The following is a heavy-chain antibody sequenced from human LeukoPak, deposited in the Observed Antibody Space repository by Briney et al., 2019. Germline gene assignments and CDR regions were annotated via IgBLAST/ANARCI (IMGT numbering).Heavy chain of an antibody. J-gene: IGHJ4*02. V-gene: IGHV3-21*01. D-gene: IGHD3-22*01. CDR1: GFTFSSYS. CDR2: ISSSSSYI. Sequence: GGSLRLSCAASGFTFSSYSMNWVRQAPGKGREWVSSISSSSSYIYYADSVKGRFTISRDNAKNSLYLQMNSLRAEDTAVYYCARDHDSSGYYRLDYWGQGTLVTVSS. CDR3: ARDHDSSGYYRLDY.